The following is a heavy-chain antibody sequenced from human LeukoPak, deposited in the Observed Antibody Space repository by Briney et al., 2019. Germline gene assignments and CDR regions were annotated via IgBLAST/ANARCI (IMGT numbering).Heavy chain of an antibody. V-gene: IGHV3-7*01. CDR3: ARARITMVHQALMYYYMDV. CDR2: IKQDGSEK. Sequence: PGGSLRLSCAASGFTFSSYWMSWVRQAPGKGLEWVANIKQDGSEKYYVDSVKGRFTISRDNAKNSLYLQMNSLRAEDTAVYYCARARITMVHQALMYYYMDVRGKGTTVTVSS. D-gene: IGHD3-10*01. J-gene: IGHJ6*03. CDR1: GFTFSSYW.